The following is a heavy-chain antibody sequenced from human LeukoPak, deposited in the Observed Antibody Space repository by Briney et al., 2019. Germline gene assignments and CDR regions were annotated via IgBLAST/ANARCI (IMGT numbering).Heavy chain of an antibody. Sequence: ASVKVSCKASGYTFTGYYMHWVRQAPGQGLEWMGRINPNSGGTNYAQKFQGRVTMTRDTSISTAYMELSRLRSDDTAVYYCARPITIIVVATPWKDAFDIWGQGTMVTVSS. CDR1: GYTFTGYY. D-gene: IGHD3-22*01. V-gene: IGHV1-2*06. J-gene: IGHJ3*02. CDR2: INPNSGGT. CDR3: ARPITIIVVATPWKDAFDI.